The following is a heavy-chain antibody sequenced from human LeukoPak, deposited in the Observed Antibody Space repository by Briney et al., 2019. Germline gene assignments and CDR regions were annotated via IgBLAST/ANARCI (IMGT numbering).Heavy chain of an antibody. CDR2: ISWNSGSI. V-gene: IGHV3-9*01. J-gene: IGHJ4*02. D-gene: IGHD3-9*01. CDR3: AKDTYYDILTGYFDY. CDR1: GFTFDDYA. Sequence: PGRSLRLSCAASGFTFDDYAMHWVRHAPGKGLEWVSGISWNSGSIGYADSVKGRFTISRDNAKNSLYLQMNSLRAEDTALYYCAKDTYYDILTGYFDYWGQGTLVTVSS.